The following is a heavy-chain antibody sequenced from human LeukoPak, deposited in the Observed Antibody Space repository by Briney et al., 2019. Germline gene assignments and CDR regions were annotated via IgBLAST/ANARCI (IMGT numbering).Heavy chain of an antibody. J-gene: IGHJ6*03. V-gene: IGHV3-23*01. D-gene: IGHD6-13*01. CDR3: AKSGTSPNYYYYYMDV. CDR1: GFTFSSYA. Sequence: VGSLRLSCAASGFTFSSYAMSCVRHAPGEGLEWVLAISGSGGSTYYADYVKGRFTSSRDNSKNTLYLQMNSLRAEDTAVYYCAKSGTSPNYYYYYMDVWGKGTTVTVSS. CDR2: ISGSGGST.